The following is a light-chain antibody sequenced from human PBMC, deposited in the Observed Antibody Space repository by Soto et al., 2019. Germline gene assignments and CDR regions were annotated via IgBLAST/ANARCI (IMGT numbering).Light chain of an antibody. J-gene: IGKJ1*01. CDR2: AAS. CDR3: QQSYTTPWT. CDR1: ETINNY. V-gene: IGKV1-39*01. Sequence: DIRMTQSPSSLSVSVGAGVTITCRASETINNYLNWYQQKPGRAPKLLIHAASTLPSGVPSRFSGSGSGTDFTLTISSLQPEDFATYSCQQSYTTPWTFGLGTRVEI.